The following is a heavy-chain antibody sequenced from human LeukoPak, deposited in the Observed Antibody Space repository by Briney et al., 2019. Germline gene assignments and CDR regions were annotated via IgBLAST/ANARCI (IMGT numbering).Heavy chain of an antibody. CDR2: ISYDGINK. V-gene: IGHV3-30*19. CDR3: ARPDTAMGPSDY. J-gene: IGHJ4*02. D-gene: IGHD5-18*01. Sequence: PGGSLRLSCAASGFTFSNYFMHWVRQAPGKRLEWVAVISYDGINKYYADSVKGRFSISRDNSNNTLYLQMNSLRAEDTAVYYCARPDTAMGPSDYWGQGTLVTVSS. CDR1: GFTFSNYF.